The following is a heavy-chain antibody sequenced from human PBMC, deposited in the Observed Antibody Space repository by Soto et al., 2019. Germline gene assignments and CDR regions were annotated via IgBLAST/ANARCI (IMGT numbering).Heavy chain of an antibody. Sequence: QVQLVESGGGLVKPGGSLRLSCAASGFTFSDYYMSWIRQAPGKGLEWVSYISSSGSTIYYADSVKGRFTISRDNAKNSLYLQMNSLRAEDTAVYYCARGGKEYSSSWLFARNWFDPWGQGTLVTVSS. CDR3: ARGGKEYSSSWLFARNWFDP. CDR1: GFTFSDYY. D-gene: IGHD6-13*01. V-gene: IGHV3-11*01. J-gene: IGHJ5*02. CDR2: ISSSGSTI.